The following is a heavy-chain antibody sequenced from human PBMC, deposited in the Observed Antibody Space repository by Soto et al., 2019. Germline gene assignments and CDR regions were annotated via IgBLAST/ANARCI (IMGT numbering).Heavy chain of an antibody. CDR3: ARGNYDILTGYYRGGPSSDP. V-gene: IGHV3-74*01. CDR1: GFTFSSYW. D-gene: IGHD3-9*01. CDR2: INSDGSST. Sequence: GGSLRLSCAASGFTFSSYWMHWVRQAPGKGLVWVSRINSDGSSTSYADSVKGRFTISRDNAKNTLYLQMNSLRAEDTAVYYCARGNYDILTGYYRGGPSSDPWGQGTLVTLSS. J-gene: IGHJ5*02.